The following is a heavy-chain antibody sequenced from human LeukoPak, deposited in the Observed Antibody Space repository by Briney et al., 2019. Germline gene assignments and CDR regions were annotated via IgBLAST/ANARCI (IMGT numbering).Heavy chain of an antibody. CDR1: GGSFSGYY. D-gene: IGHD3-3*01. CDR2: INHSGST. V-gene: IGHV4-34*01. Sequence: SETLSLTCAVYGGSFSGYYWSWIRQPPGKGLEWIGEINHSGSTNYNPSLKSRVTISVDTSKNQFSLKLSSVTAADTAVYYCARMRLRFSEWFHKTKNWYFDLWGRGTLVTVSS. J-gene: IGHJ2*01. CDR3: ARMRLRFSEWFHKTKNWYFDL.